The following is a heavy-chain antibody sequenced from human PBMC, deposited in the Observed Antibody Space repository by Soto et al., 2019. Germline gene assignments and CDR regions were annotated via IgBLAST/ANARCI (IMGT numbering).Heavy chain of an antibody. CDR2: ISSTSSYT. CDR3: AIDMGYAAAADY. D-gene: IGHD6-25*01. V-gene: IGHV3-11*05. J-gene: IGHJ4*02. CDR1: GFTFSDYY. Sequence: QVQLVESGGGLVKPGGSLRLSCAASGFTFSDYYMNWIRQAPGKGLEWVSYISSTSSYTNYAESVKGRFTISRDNAKNSLYLQMNSLRAEDTAVYYCAIDMGYAAAADYWGQGTLVTVSS.